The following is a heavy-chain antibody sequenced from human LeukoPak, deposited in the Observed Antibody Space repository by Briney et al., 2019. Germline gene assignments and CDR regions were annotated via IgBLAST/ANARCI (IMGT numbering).Heavy chain of an antibody. D-gene: IGHD1-26*01. CDR3: ARGLSGSYQIDY. CDR2: IYDSEST. J-gene: IGHJ4*02. Sequence: SETLSLTCTVSGGSISSYFWNWIRQPPGKGLEWIGYIYDSESTNYNPSLKSRVTISVDTSKNQFSLKLSSVTAADTAVCYCARGLSGSYQIDYWGQGTLVTVSS. V-gene: IGHV4-59*01. CDR1: GGSISSYF.